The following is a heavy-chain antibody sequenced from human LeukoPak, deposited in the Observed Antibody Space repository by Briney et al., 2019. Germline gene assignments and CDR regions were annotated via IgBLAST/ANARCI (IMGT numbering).Heavy chain of an antibody. J-gene: IGHJ5*02. CDR2: INPNSGGT. V-gene: IGHV1-2*02. CDR1: GYTFTGYY. Sequence: ASVKVSCKASGYTFTGYYMRWVRQAPGQGLEWMGWINPNSGGTNYAQKFQGRVTTTRDTSISTAYMELSRLRSDDTAVYYCARYGYSSSWTNWFDPWGQGTLVTVSS. D-gene: IGHD6-13*01. CDR3: ARYGYSSSWTNWFDP.